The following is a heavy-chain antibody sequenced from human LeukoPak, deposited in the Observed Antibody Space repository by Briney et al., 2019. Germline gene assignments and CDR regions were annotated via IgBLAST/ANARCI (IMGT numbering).Heavy chain of an antibody. V-gene: IGHV3-23*01. CDR3: AKAPYYDFWSGYYPFDY. CDR2: ISGSGGST. J-gene: IGHJ4*02. D-gene: IGHD3-3*01. CDR1: GFTSSIYA. Sequence: GGSLRLSCAASGFTSSIYAMSRVRQAPGKGLEWVSAISGSGGSTYYADSGKGRFTISRDNSNNTAYLQMNSLRAEHRFVYDCAKAPYYDFWSGYYPFDYWGQGTLVTVSS.